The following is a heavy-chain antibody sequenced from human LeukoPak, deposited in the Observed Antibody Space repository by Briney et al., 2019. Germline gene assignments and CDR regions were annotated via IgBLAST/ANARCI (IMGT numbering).Heavy chain of an antibody. CDR3: ARGGAARLHFQK. Sequence: PSETLSLTCTVSGGSISTYYWNWLRQPPGKGLEWIGYIYHSGSTNYNPSLQSRVTISVDTSKNQFSLNLNSVTAADTAVYYCARGGAARLHFQKWGQGTLVTVSS. CDR2: IYHSGST. D-gene: IGHD6-6*01. J-gene: IGHJ1*01. CDR1: GGSISTYY. V-gene: IGHV4-59*01.